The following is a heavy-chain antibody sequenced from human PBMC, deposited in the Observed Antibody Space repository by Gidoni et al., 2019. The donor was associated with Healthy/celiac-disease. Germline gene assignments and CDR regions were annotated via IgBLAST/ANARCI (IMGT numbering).Heavy chain of an antibody. Sequence: QVQLVQSGSEVKPPGASVKVSCKPSGYTFTSYDLNWVLQATGQGLEWMGWMNPNSGNTGYAQKFQGRVTITRNTSISTAYMELSSLRSEDTAVYYCARDIAVADENYYYYGMDVWGQGTTVTVSS. CDR1: GYTFTSYD. D-gene: IGHD6-19*01. CDR2: MNPNSGNT. J-gene: IGHJ6*02. CDR3: ARDIAVADENYYYYGMDV. V-gene: IGHV1-8*03.